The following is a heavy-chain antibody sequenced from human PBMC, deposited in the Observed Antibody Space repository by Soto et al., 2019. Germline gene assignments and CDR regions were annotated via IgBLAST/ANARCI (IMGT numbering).Heavy chain of an antibody. J-gene: IGHJ4*02. CDR2: INSDGSST. Sequence: HPGGSLRLSCAASGFTFSSYWMHWVRQAPGKGLVWVSHINSDGSSTRYADSVTGRFTISRDNAKNTLYLQMNSLRAEDTAVYYCARDKLWFGELVDYWGQGTLVTVSS. D-gene: IGHD3-10*01. CDR3: ARDKLWFGELVDY. CDR1: GFTFSSYW. V-gene: IGHV3-74*01.